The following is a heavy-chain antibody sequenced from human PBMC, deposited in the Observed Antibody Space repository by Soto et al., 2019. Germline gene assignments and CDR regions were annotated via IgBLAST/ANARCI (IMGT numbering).Heavy chain of an antibody. D-gene: IGHD1-26*01. CDR2: IDSDGSST. V-gene: IGHV3-74*01. Sequence: GGTMRLSCAAYGFTFGSYWMYWCRQAPGRGLVCFSHIDSDGSSTGYVDSVKGRFTISRDNANNTLYLQMNCLRVEDTAVYYCAREDSPSHIVGVILAYWGQGNLVTVSS. J-gene: IGHJ4*02. CDR1: GFTFGSYW. CDR3: AREDSPSHIVGVILAY.